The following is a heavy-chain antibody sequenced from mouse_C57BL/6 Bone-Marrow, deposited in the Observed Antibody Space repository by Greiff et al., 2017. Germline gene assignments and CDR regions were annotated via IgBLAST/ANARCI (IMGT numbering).Heavy chain of an antibody. CDR2: IDPSDSYT. D-gene: IGHD1-1*01. CDR1: GYTFTSYW. Sequence: QVQLQQPGAELVMPGASVKLSCKASGYTFTSYWMHWVKQRPGQGLEWIGEIDPSDSYTNYNQKFKGKSTLTVDKSSSTAYMQLSSLTSEDSAVYYCARAGYYGSSPVYWYFDVWGTGTTVTVSS. J-gene: IGHJ1*03. CDR3: ARAGYYGSSPVYWYFDV. V-gene: IGHV1-69*01.